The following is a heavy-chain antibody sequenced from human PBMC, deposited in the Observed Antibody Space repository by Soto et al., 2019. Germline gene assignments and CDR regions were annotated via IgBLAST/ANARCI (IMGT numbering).Heavy chain of an antibody. V-gene: IGHV3-33*01. J-gene: IGHJ4*02. Sequence: QVQLVESGGSVVQPGRSLRLSCAVSGFTFSTYGMHWVRQAPGKGLEWVAVIWGDGSNKYHADSVKGRFTISRDNTKNILYLEMTSLRAEDTAVYYCVRVFDPCYFDSWGQGTLVTVSS. CDR2: IWGDGSNK. CDR3: VRVFDPCYFDS. D-gene: IGHD3-9*01. CDR1: GFTFSTYG.